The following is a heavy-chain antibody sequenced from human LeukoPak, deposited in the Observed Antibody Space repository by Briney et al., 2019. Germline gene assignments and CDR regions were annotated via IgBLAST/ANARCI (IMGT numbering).Heavy chain of an antibody. V-gene: IGHV1-2*02. Sequence: GASVKVSCKTSGYTFTGHYMHWVRQAPGQGLEWMGWINPNSGATKSAQKFQGRVTMTRDTSITTAYMELYSLRSDDTALYYCAREMTPVGGSPLIWFDPWGQGTLVTVSS. CDR1: GYTFTGHY. D-gene: IGHD4-23*01. J-gene: IGHJ5*02. CDR3: AREMTPVGGSPLIWFDP. CDR2: INPNSGAT.